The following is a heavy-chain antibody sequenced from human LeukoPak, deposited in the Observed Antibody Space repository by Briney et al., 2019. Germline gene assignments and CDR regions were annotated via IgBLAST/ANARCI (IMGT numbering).Heavy chain of an antibody. D-gene: IGHD5-18*01. J-gene: IGHJ4*02. CDR2: INHSGST. V-gene: IGHV4-34*01. Sequence: PSETLSLTCAVYGGSFSGYYWSWIRQPPGKGLEWIGEINHSGSTNYNPSLKSRVTISVDTSKNQFSLKPSSVTAADTAVYYCASTQRGYSYGYPGYWGQGTLVTVSS. CDR1: GGSFSGYY. CDR3: ASTQRGYSYGYPGY.